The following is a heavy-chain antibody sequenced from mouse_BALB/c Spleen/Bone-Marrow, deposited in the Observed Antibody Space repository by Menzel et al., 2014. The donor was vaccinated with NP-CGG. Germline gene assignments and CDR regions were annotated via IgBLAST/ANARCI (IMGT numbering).Heavy chain of an antibody. J-gene: IGHJ1*01. CDR1: GYSFTGYF. Sequence: VQLAESGPELVKPGASVKISCKASGYSFTGYFMNWVMQSHGKSLEWIGRINPYNGDTFYNQKFKGKATLTVDKSSSTAHMELRSLASEDSAVYYCAREGGYYYGSSPYFDVWGAGTTVTVSS. V-gene: IGHV1-20*02. CDR3: AREGGYYYGSSPYFDV. CDR2: INPYNGDT. D-gene: IGHD1-1*01.